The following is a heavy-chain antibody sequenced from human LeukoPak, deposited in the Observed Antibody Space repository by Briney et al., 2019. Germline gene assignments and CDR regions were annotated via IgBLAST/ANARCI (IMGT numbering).Heavy chain of an antibody. Sequence: GGSLRLPCAASGFTFSSYAMHWVRQAPGKGLEWVAVIWYDGSNKYYADSVKGRFTISRDNSKNTLYLQMNSLRAEDTAVYYCARDHAVVRSNWFDPWGQGTLVTVSS. J-gene: IGHJ5*02. D-gene: IGHD4-23*01. CDR2: IWYDGSNK. CDR3: ARDHAVVRSNWFDP. CDR1: GFTFSSYA. V-gene: IGHV3-33*08.